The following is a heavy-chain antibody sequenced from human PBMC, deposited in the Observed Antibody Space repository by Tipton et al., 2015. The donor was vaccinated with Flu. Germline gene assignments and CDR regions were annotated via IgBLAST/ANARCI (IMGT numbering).Heavy chain of an antibody. CDR1: GYTFTGYF. J-gene: IGHJ3*02. Sequence: QLVQSGAEVKKPGASVKVSCKTSGYTFTGYFIHWVRQAPGQGLEWMGRINPDSGDTDYAQNFQGRVTLTRDTSITTAYMELSGLTSDDTAVYYCTRPWCFTVTATFDTLDIWGQGTMVTVSS. V-gene: IGHV1-2*06. D-gene: IGHD2-8*01. CDR3: TRPWCFTVTATFDTLDI. CDR2: INPDSGDT.